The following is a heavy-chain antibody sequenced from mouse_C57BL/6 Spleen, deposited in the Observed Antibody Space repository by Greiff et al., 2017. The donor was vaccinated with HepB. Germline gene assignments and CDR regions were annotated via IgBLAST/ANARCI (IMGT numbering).Heavy chain of an antibody. CDR2: INPGSGGT. V-gene: IGHV1-54*01. CDR1: GYAFTNYL. D-gene: IGHD1-1*01. Sequence: QVQLQQSGVELVRPGTSVKVSCKASGYAFTNYLIEWVKQRPGQGLEWIGVINPGSGGTNYNEKFKGKATLTADKSSSTAYLHLSSLTSEDSAVYFCARSTTVVELYFDYWGQGTTLTVSS. J-gene: IGHJ2*01. CDR3: ARSTTVVELYFDY.